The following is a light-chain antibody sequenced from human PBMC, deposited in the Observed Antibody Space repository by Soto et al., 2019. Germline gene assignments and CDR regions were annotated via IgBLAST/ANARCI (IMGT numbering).Light chain of an antibody. CDR2: GAS. CDR1: QSVSSSY. J-gene: IGKJ1*01. V-gene: IGKV3-20*01. CDR3: QQYGSSPLT. Sequence: EIVLTQSPGTQSLSPGERATLSCRASQSVSSSYLAWYQQKPGQAPRLLIYGASSRATGIPDRFSGSGSGTDFTLTISRLEPEDFAVYYCQQYGSSPLTFGQGTKVEIK.